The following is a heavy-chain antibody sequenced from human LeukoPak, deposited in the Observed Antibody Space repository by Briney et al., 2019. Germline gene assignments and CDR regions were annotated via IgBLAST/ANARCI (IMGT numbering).Heavy chain of an antibody. Sequence: GGSLRLSCAASGFTFSSYAMSWVRQAPGKGLEWVSSIGSVTTYIYYADSVKGRLTISRDNAKNSLSLQMNNLRAEDTAVYYCARAIAVAGPYYFDYWGQGTLVTVSS. CDR1: GFTFSSYA. CDR3: ARAIAVAGPYYFDY. J-gene: IGHJ4*02. D-gene: IGHD6-19*01. V-gene: IGHV3-21*01. CDR2: IGSVTTYI.